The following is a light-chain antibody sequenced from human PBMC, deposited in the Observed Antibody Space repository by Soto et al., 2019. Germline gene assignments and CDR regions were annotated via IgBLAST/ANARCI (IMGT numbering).Light chain of an antibody. CDR3: QQYNKWPLIT. Sequence: EIVLTQSPGTLSLSPGERATLSCRASQSVRSSYLAWYQQKPGQAPRLLIYGASSRATGIPDRFSGSGSGTDFTLTISRLEPEDFAIYYCQQYNKWPLITFGQGTRLEIK. V-gene: IGKV3-20*01. CDR2: GAS. CDR1: QSVRSSY. J-gene: IGKJ5*01.